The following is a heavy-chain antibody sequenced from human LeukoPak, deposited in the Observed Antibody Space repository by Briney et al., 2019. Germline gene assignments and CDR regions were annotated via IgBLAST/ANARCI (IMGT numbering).Heavy chain of an antibody. CDR2: MNPNSGNT. J-gene: IGHJ6*03. CDR3: ARGRGYCSSTSCYYYYYYMDV. CDR1: GYTFTSYD. Sequence: GASVKVSCKASGYTFTSYDINWVRQATGQGLEWTGWMNPNSGNTGYAQKFQGRVTITRNTSISTAYMELSSLRSEDTAVYYCARGRGYCSSTSCYYYYYYMDVWGRGTTVTVSS. V-gene: IGHV1-8*03. D-gene: IGHD2-2*01.